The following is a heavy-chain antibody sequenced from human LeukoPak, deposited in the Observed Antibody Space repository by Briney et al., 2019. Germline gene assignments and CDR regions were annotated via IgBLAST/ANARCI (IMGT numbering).Heavy chain of an antibody. CDR2: IDRDGSGT. D-gene: IGHD6-13*01. Sequence: GGSLRLSCAASGFTFSGYWMHWVRQVPGKGLVWVSHIDRDGSGTTYADSVKGRFTISRDNVKNTLYLQMNSLRAEDTAVYYCARGAAWYDYWGQGTLVTVSS. CDR3: ARGAAWYDY. V-gene: IGHV3-74*03. J-gene: IGHJ4*02. CDR1: GFTFSGYW.